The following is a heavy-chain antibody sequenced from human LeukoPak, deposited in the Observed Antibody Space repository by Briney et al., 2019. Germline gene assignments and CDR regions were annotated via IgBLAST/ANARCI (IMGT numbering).Heavy chain of an antibody. V-gene: IGHV4-59*08. Sequence: SETLSLTCTVSGGSISSYYWSWIRQPPGKGLEWIGYIYYSGSTNYNPSLKSRVTISVDPSKNQFSLKLSSVTAADTAVYYCARRYCSGGTCYGDYWGQGTLVTVSS. D-gene: IGHD2-15*01. CDR2: IYYSGST. J-gene: IGHJ4*02. CDR1: GGSISSYY. CDR3: ARRYCSGGTCYGDY.